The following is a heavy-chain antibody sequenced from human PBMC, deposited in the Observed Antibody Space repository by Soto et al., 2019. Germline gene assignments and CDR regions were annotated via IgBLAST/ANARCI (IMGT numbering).Heavy chain of an antibody. J-gene: IGHJ6*03. CDR3: AKDGPVYGDYEHSGYYMDV. V-gene: IGHV3-30*18. D-gene: IGHD4-17*01. Sequence: GASLKISCAASGFTFSSYGMHWVRQAPGKGLEWVAVISYDGSNKYYADSVKGRFTISRDNSKNTLYLQMNSLRAEDTAVYYCAKDGPVYGDYEHSGYYMDVWGKGTTVTVSS. CDR2: ISYDGSNK. CDR1: GFTFSSYG.